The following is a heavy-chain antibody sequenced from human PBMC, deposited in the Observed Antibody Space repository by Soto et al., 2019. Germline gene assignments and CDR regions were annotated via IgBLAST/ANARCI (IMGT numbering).Heavy chain of an antibody. CDR3: GRHQLAVRPEYFGY. J-gene: IGHJ4*02. V-gene: IGHV4-39*01. D-gene: IGHD6-6*01. Sequence: PSATLSLTCTASGSSISSSSYYWRWARQPAGKGLEWIMSIYYSWSTYYDPSLKSRVTLSVDTSKHQFPLRLSPVTAADPAVYFCGRHQLAVRPEYFGYWGQGTLVTVSS. CDR1: GSSISSSSYY. CDR2: IYYSWST.